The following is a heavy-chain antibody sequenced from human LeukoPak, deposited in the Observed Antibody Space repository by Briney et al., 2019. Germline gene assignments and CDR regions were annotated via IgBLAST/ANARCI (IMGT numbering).Heavy chain of an antibody. CDR2: ISGSGGST. CDR3: AKPRSGSYDFDY. CDR1: GFTFSSYA. V-gene: IGHV3-23*01. D-gene: IGHD1-26*01. Sequence: GGSLRLSCAAFGFTFSSYAMSWVRQAPGKGLEWVSAISGSGGSTYYADSVKGRFTISRDNSKNTLYLQMNSLRAEDTAVYYYAKPRSGSYDFDYWGQGTLVTVSS. J-gene: IGHJ4*02.